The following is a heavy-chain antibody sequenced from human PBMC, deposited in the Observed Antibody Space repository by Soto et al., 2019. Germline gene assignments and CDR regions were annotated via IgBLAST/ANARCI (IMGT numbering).Heavy chain of an antibody. CDR3: ARDESCSGGRCYGTKNYFDF. Sequence: HPGGSLRLSCAASGFTFSSYSMNWVRQAPGKGLEWVSYISSSGYTIYYADSVKGRFTISRDNAKNSQYLQMNSLRDEDTAVYYCARDESCSGGRCYGTKNYFDFWGQGTQVTVSS. V-gene: IGHV3-48*02. J-gene: IGHJ4*02. CDR1: GFTFSSYS. CDR2: ISSSGYTI. D-gene: IGHD2-15*01.